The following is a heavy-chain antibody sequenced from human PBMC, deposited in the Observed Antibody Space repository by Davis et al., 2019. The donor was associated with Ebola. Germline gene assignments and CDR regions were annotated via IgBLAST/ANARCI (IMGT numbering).Heavy chain of an antibody. CDR1: GYTFTDYN. D-gene: IGHD4/OR15-4a*01. J-gene: IGHJ6*02. CDR3: ARALTSYYGMDV. V-gene: IGHV1-8*03. Sequence: ASVKVSCKASGYTFTDYNIHWVRQAPGQGLEWMGWMNPKTNKTAYAQKFQGRVTITRDTSTSTAYMELSSLTSEDTAVYFCARALTSYYGMDVWGQGTTVTVAS. CDR2: MNPKTNKT.